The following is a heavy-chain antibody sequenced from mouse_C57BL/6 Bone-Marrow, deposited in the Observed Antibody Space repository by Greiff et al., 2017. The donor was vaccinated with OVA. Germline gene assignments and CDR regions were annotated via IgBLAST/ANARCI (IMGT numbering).Heavy chain of an antibody. D-gene: IGHD2-5*01. Sequence: QVQLQQSGAELAKPGASVKLSCKASGYTFTSYWMHWVKQRPGQGLEWIGYINPSSGYTKYNQKFKVKATLTADKSSSTAYMQLSSLTYEDSAVYYCYYSNYYYAMDYWGQGTSVTVSS. J-gene: IGHJ4*01. V-gene: IGHV1-7*01. CDR3: YYSNYYYAMDY. CDR2: INPSSGYT. CDR1: GYTFTSYW.